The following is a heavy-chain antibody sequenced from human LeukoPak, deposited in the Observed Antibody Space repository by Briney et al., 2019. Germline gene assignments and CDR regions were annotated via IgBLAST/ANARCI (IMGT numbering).Heavy chain of an antibody. CDR3: ARDPYGSGNYYFDY. J-gene: IGHJ4*02. Sequence: ASVKVLCKASGYTFTDYYMHWVRQAPGLGLEWMGWINPNSGGTNYAQNFQGRVTITRDTSISTAYMELSRLRSDDTAVYYCARDPYGSGNYYFDYWGQGTLVTVSS. CDR2: INPNSGGT. D-gene: IGHD3-10*01. CDR1: GYTFTDYY. V-gene: IGHV1-2*02.